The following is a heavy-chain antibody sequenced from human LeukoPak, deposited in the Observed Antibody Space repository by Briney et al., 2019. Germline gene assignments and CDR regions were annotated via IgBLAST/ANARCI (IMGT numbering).Heavy chain of an antibody. V-gene: IGHV4-39*07. J-gene: IGHJ5*02. CDR3: AREWVATITFSGWSRWYWFDP. Sequence: SETLSLTCTVSGGSISSSSYYWGWIRQPPGKGLEWIGSIYYSGSAYYNPSLKSRVTISVDTSKNQFSLKLSSVTAADTAVYYCAREWVATITFSGWSRWYWFDPWGQGTLVTVSS. CDR2: IYYSGSA. D-gene: IGHD5-12*01. CDR1: GGSISSSSYY.